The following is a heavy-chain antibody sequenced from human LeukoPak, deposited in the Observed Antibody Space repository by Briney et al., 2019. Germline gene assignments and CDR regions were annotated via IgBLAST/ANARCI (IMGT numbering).Heavy chain of an antibody. CDR1: GFTFSSYA. D-gene: IGHD3-22*01. CDR2: ISGGGGST. CDR3: AKGVNYYDSSGYYLHDAFDI. J-gene: IGHJ3*02. V-gene: IGHV3-23*01. Sequence: GGSLRLSCAASGFTFSSYAMSWVRQAPGKGLEWVSAISGGGGSTYYADSVKGRFTISRDNSKNTLYLQMNSLRAEDTAVYYCAKGVNYYDSSGYYLHDAFDIWGQGTMVTVSS.